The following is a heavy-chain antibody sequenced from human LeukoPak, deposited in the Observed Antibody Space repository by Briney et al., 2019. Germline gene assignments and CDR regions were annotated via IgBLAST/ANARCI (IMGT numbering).Heavy chain of an antibody. CDR2: FDPEDGET. CDR3: ATPLINDFWSGYYIYFDY. V-gene: IGHV1-24*01. D-gene: IGHD3-3*01. CDR1: GYTLTELS. J-gene: IGHJ4*02. Sequence: ASVKVSCKVSGYTLTELSMHWVRQAPGKGLEWMGGFDPEDGETIYAQKFQGRVTMTEDTSTDTAYMELSSLRSEDTAVYYCATPLINDFWSGYYIYFDYWGQGTLVTVSS.